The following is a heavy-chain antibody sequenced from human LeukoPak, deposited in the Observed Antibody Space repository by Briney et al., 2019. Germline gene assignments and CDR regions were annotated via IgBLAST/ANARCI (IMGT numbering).Heavy chain of an antibody. Sequence: SETLSLTCAVSGGSISSSNWWSWVRQPPGKGLEWIGEIYHSGSTNYNPSLKSRVSISVDKSKNQFSLKLSSVTAADTAVYYCARDLERGYSGYDSGAFDIWGQGTMVTVSS. V-gene: IGHV4-4*02. CDR3: ARDLERGYSGYDSGAFDI. J-gene: IGHJ3*02. CDR1: GGSISSSNW. CDR2: IYHSGST. D-gene: IGHD5-12*01.